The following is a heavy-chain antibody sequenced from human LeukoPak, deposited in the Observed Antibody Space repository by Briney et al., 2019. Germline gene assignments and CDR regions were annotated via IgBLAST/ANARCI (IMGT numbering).Heavy chain of an antibody. J-gene: IGHJ1*01. Sequence: SETLSLTCTVSGGSIISYYWSWIRQPAGKGLEWVGCIYTSGSSNYNPSLKSRVTISVDTSKNQYSPKLTSVTAEDTAVYYCSREIPYSLVFQLWGQGTVVTVS. D-gene: IGHD4-11*01. CDR2: IYTSGSS. CDR1: GGSIISYY. V-gene: IGHV4-4*07. CDR3: SREIPYSLVFQL.